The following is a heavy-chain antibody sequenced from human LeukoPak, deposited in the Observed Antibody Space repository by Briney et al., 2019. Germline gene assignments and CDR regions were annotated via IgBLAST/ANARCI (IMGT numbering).Heavy chain of an antibody. CDR2: INPNSGGT. CDR1: GYTFTGYY. Sequence: ASVKVSCKASGYTFTGYYMHWVRQAPGQGLEWMGWINPNSGGTNYAQKFQGRFTMTRDTSISTAYMELSRLRSDDTAVYYCASLGYCSSTSCYLAYYYMDVWGKGTTVTVSS. V-gene: IGHV1-2*02. CDR3: ASLGYCSSTSCYLAYYYMDV. D-gene: IGHD2-2*01. J-gene: IGHJ6*03.